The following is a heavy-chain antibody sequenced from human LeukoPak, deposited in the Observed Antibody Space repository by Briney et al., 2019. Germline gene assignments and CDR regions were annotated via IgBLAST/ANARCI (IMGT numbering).Heavy chain of an antibody. J-gene: IGHJ4*02. CDR2: IYSGGST. CDR3: ARQTDSSGYFDY. Sequence: GGSLRLSCAASGFTVSSNYISWVRQAPGKGLEWVSVIYSGGSTYYADSVKGRFTISRDNSKNTLYLQMNSLRAEDTAVYYCARQTDSSGYFDYWGQGTLVTVSS. V-gene: IGHV3-66*04. CDR1: GFTVSSNY. D-gene: IGHD3-22*01.